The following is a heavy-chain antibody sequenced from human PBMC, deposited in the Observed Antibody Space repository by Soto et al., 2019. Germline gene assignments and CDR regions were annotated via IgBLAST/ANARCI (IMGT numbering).Heavy chain of an antibody. V-gene: IGHV4-59*01. J-gene: IGHJ6*03. D-gene: IGHD3-10*01. CDR3: AGYGSGSYWYDNDYYYMDV. CDR2: IYYSGST. Sequence: SETLSLTCTVSGGSTSSYYWSWIRQPPGKGLEWIGYIYYSGSTNYNPSLKSRVTISVDTSKNQFSLKLSSVTAADTAVYYCAGYGSGSYWYDNDYYYMDVWGKGTTVTVSS. CDR1: GGSTSSYY.